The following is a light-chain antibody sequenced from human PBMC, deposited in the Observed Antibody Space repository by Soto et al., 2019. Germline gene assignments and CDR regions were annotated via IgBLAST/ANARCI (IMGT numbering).Light chain of an antibody. CDR1: SSDVGGYNY. J-gene: IGLJ1*01. CDR2: EVG. Sequence: QSVLTQPASVSGSPGQSITISCTGTSSDVGGYNYVSWYQQHPGKAPKLMIYEVGNRPSGVSNRFSASKSGNTASLTISGLQAEDEADYYCSSYTRSTTRVFGTGTKVTVL. V-gene: IGLV2-14*01. CDR3: SSYTRSTTRV.